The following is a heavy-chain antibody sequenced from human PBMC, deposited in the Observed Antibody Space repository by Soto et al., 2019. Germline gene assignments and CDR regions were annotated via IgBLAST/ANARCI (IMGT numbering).Heavy chain of an antibody. CDR1: GDSVSSNSAA. V-gene: IGHV6-1*01. CDR2: TYYRSKWYN. Sequence: PSQTLSLTCAISGDSVSSNSAAWNWIRQSPSRGLEWLGRTYYRSKWYNDYAVSVKSRITINPDTSKNQFSLQPNSVTPEDTAVYYCARGPWYSSSWYLSDGPNWFDPWGQGTLVTVSS. CDR3: ARGPWYSSSWYLSDGPNWFDP. J-gene: IGHJ5*02. D-gene: IGHD6-13*01.